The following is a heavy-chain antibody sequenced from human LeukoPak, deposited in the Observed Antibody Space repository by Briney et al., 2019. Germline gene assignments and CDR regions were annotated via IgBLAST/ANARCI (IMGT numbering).Heavy chain of an antibody. CDR1: GGSIGSFY. J-gene: IGHJ3*02. D-gene: IGHD1-1*01. CDR2: IYYRGST. V-gene: IGHV4-59*01. CDR3: ARGTADSYVDI. Sequence: SETLPVTHTVSGGSIGSFYWSWIRHPPGKGLEWLGYIYYRGSTDYSPSLKSRVTISVDTSRNQFSLKLTSVTVADTALYYCARGTADSYVDIWAERPMLTVSS.